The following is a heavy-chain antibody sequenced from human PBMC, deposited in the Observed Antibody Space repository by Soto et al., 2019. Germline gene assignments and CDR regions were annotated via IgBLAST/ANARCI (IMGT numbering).Heavy chain of an antibody. J-gene: IGHJ3*02. CDR2: IYYSGST. D-gene: IGHD2-15*01. CDR1: GGSISSYY. Sequence: PSETLSLTCTVSGGSISSYYWSWIRQPPGKGLEWIGSIYYSGSTYYNPSLKSRVTISVDTSKNQFSLKLSSVTAADTAVYYCARLVRDIVVVVATDAFDIWGQGTMVTVSS. V-gene: IGHV4-59*05. CDR3: ARLVRDIVVVVATDAFDI.